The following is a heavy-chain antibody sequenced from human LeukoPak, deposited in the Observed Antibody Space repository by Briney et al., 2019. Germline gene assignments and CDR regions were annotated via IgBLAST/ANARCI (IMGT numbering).Heavy chain of an antibody. CDR1: GYTFTGYY. CDR2: INPNSGGT. Sequence: GASVKVSCKASGYTFTGYYMHWVRQAPGQGLEWMGRINPNSGGTNYAQKFQGRVTMTRDPSISTAYMELSRLRSDDTAAYYCARVTHLVGATMLSDSYYFDYWGQGTLVTVSS. J-gene: IGHJ4*02. D-gene: IGHD1-26*01. V-gene: IGHV1-2*06. CDR3: ARVTHLVGATMLSDSYYFDY.